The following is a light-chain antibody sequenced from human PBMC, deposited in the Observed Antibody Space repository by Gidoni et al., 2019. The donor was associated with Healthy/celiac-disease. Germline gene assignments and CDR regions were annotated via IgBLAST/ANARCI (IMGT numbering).Light chain of an antibody. J-gene: IGKJ5*01. V-gene: IGKV1-8*01. Sequence: AIRMTQSPSSFSASTGDRVTITCRASPGISSYLAWYQQKPGKAPKLLIYAASTLQSGVPSRFSGSGSGTDFTLTISCLQSEDFATYYCQQYYSYLLTFGQGTRLEIK. CDR1: PGISSY. CDR3: QQYYSYLLT. CDR2: AAS.